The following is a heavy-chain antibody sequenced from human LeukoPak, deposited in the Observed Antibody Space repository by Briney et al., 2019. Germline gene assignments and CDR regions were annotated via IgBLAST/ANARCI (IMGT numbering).Heavy chain of an antibody. CDR3: ARRRRDGYNLGVRYYYYYMDV. D-gene: IGHD5-24*01. V-gene: IGHV4-4*07. CDR2: IYTSGST. Sequence: PSETLSLTCTVSGGSISNYYWTWIRQPPGKGLEWIGRIYTSGSTNYNPSLKSRVTISVDTSKNQFSLKPSSVTAADTAVYYCARRRRDGYNLGVRYYYYYMDVWGKGTTVTISS. CDR1: GGSISNYY. J-gene: IGHJ6*03.